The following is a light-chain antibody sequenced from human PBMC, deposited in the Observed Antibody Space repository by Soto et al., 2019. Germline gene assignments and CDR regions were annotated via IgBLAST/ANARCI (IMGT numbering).Light chain of an antibody. J-gene: IGKJ1*01. CDR3: QQYFNTPWT. CDR2: WAS. V-gene: IGKV4-1*01. CDR1: QSLLYRSKNKDY. Sequence: DIIMTQSPESLAVSLGERATINCKSSQSLLYRSKNKDYLAWYQQKPGQPPRLLIYWASTRESGVSDRFSGSGSGTDFTLTVTSRQAEDVAVYYCQQYFNTPWTFGQGTKVEIK.